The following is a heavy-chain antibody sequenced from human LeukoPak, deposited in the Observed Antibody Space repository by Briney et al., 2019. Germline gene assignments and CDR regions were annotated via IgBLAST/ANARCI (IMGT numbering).Heavy chain of an antibody. Sequence: ASVKVSCKASGYTFTSYDINWVRQATGQGLEWMGWMNPNSGNTGYAQKFQGRVTMTRNTSISTAYMELSSLRSEDTAVYYCARKLRIGYYFDYWGQGTLVTVSS. CDR1: GYTFTSYD. J-gene: IGHJ4*02. CDR3: ARKLRIGYYFDY. D-gene: IGHD1-26*01. CDR2: MNPNSGNT. V-gene: IGHV1-8*01.